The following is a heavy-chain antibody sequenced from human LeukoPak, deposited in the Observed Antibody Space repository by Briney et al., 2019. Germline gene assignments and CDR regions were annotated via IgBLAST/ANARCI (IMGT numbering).Heavy chain of an antibody. V-gene: IGHV4-31*03. D-gene: IGHD3-22*01. J-gene: IGHJ4*02. CDR3: ARAWDSGYYSHFDY. Sequence: SQTLSITCTVSGGSISSGGYYWSWIRQHPGKGLEWIGYIYYSGSTYYNPSLKSRVTISVDTSKNQFSLKLSSVTAADTAVYYCARAWDSGYYSHFDYWGQGTLVTVSS. CDR2: IYYSGST. CDR1: GGSISSGGYY.